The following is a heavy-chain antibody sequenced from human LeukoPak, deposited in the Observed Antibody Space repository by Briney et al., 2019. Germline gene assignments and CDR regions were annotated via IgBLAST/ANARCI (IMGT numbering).Heavy chain of an antibody. V-gene: IGHV4-30-4*01. J-gene: IGHJ4*02. CDR2: IYYSGTT. Sequence: SETLSLTCAVSGGSISSGDYYWSWIRQPPGKGLEWIGYIYYSGTTYYNPSLKSRVTISVDTSKNQFSLKLNSVTAADTAVYYCARKRYDDPYFFDYWGQGTLVTVSS. D-gene: IGHD3-22*01. CDR1: GGSISSGDYY. CDR3: ARKRYDDPYFFDY.